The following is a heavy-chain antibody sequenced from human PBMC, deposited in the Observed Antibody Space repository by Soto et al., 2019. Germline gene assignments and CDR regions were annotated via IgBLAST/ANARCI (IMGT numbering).Heavy chain of an antibody. J-gene: IGHJ4*02. CDR2: ISYDGSNK. D-gene: IGHD2-2*01. V-gene: IGHV3-30-3*01. CDR1: GFTFSSYA. Sequence: QVQLVESGGGVVQPGRSLRLSCAASGFTFSSYAMHWVRQAPGKGLEWVAVISYDGSNKYYADSVKGRFTISRDNSKNTLYLQMNSLRAEDTAVYYCARDPSASAVRSPATDYWGQGTLVTVSS. CDR3: ARDPSASAVRSPATDY.